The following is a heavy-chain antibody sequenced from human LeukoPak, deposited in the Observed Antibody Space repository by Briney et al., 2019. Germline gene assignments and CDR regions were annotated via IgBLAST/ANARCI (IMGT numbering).Heavy chain of an antibody. CDR3: AKAIYSSWTEAFDI. CDR1: GFTFDDYA. CDR2: ISWNSGSI. Sequence: GGSLRLSCAASGFTFDDYAMHWVRQAPGKGLEWVSGISWNSGSIGYADSVKGRFTISRDNAKNSLYLQMNSLRAEDTALYYWAKAIYSSWTEAFDIWGQGTIVTVSS. D-gene: IGHD3/OR15-3a*01. V-gene: IGHV3-9*01. J-gene: IGHJ3*02.